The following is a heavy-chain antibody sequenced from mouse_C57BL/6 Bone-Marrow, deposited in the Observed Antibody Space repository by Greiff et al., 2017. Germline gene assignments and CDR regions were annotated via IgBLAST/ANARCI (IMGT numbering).Heavy chain of an antibody. Sequence: EVMLVESGGGLVQPGESLKLSCESNEYEFPSYDMSWVRKTPEKRLELVAAINSDGGSNYYPDNLERRFILSRDNTKKTLYLQMSSLRSEDTALYYFARPGCWYFDVWGTGTTVTVSS. V-gene: IGHV5-2*01. CDR3: ARPGCWYFDV. D-gene: IGHD4-1*01. J-gene: IGHJ1*03. CDR1: EYEFPSYD. CDR2: INSDGGSN.